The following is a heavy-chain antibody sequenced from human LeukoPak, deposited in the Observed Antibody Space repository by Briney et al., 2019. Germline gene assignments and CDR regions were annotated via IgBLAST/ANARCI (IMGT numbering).Heavy chain of an antibody. V-gene: IGHV4-4*07. Sequence: PGGSLRLSCAASGFTFDDYGMSWIRQPAGKGLGWIGRVYTSGSTNYNPSLKSRVTISLDTSRNQFSLTLYSVTAADTAVYYCARDFYDSTGYYGKWTWFDPWGQGTLVTVSA. CDR3: ARDFYDSTGYYGKWTWFDP. D-gene: IGHD3-22*01. J-gene: IGHJ5*02. CDR1: GFTFDDYG. CDR2: VYTSGST.